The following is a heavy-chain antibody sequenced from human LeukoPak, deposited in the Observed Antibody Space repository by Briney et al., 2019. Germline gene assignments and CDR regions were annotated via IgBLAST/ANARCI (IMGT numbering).Heavy chain of an antibody. J-gene: IGHJ4*02. CDR2: IYYSGST. V-gene: IGHV4-59*08. D-gene: IGHD1/OR15-1a*01. CDR1: GGSITNYY. Sequence: SETLSLTCSVSGGSITNYYWSWIRQPPAKGLEWIGYIYYSGSTSYNPSLESRVTISVDTSKNQFSLKLSSVTAADTAVYYCARLAQRSFNFDYWGQGTLVTVSS. CDR3: ARLAQRSFNFDY.